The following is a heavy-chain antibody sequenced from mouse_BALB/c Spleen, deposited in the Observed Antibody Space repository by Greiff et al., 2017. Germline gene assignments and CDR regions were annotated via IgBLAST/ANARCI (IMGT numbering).Heavy chain of an antibody. CDR3: ARSGGLRRGNY. V-gene: IGHV1-69*02. CDR1: GYTFTSYW. J-gene: IGHJ2*01. Sequence: QVQLQQPGAELVKPGASVKLSCKASGYTFTSYWMHWVKQRPGQGLEWIGEIDPSDSYTNYNQKFKGKATLTVDKSSSTAYMQLSSLTSEDSAVYYCARSGGLRRGNYWGQGTTLTVSS. D-gene: IGHD2-4*01. CDR2: IDPSDSYT.